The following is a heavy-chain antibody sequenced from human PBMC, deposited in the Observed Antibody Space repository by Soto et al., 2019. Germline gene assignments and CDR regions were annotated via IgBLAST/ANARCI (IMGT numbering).Heavy chain of an antibody. CDR1: GGSISSGDYY. Sequence: SETLSLTCTVSGGSISSGDYYWSWIRQPPGKGLEWIGYIYYSGSTYYNPSLKSRVTISVDTSKNQFSLKLSSVTAADTAVYYCARLTYYYGSGSYYRRGYYGMDVWGQGTAVTVSS. CDR3: ARLTYYYGSGSYYRRGYYGMDV. J-gene: IGHJ6*02. D-gene: IGHD3-10*01. CDR2: IYYSGST. V-gene: IGHV4-30-4*01.